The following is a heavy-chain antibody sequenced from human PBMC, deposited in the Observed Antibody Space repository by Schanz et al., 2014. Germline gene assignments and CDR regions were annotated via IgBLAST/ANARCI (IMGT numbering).Heavy chain of an antibody. CDR3: ASSGAGYSSSWDFDY. CDR1: GGTFSSFG. D-gene: IGHD6-13*01. V-gene: IGHV1-69*02. J-gene: IGHJ4*02. CDR2: IIPVLAIA. Sequence: VQLEQSGAEVKKPGSSVKVSCKASGGTFSSFGINWVRQAPGQGLEWMGRIIPVLAIADYAQKFQGRVTITADKSTFTAYMDVSSLRSEDTAVYYCASSGAGYSSSWDFDYWGQGTLXTVSS.